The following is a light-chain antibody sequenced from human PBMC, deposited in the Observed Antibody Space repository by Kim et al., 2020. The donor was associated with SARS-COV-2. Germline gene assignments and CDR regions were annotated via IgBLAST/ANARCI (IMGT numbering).Light chain of an antibody. J-gene: IGLJ1*01. V-gene: IGLV2-14*01. CDR1: SSDVGSYNY. CDR3: SSYTSINTFV. CDR2: DVN. Sequence: QSALTQPASVSGSPGQSITISCTGTSSDVGSYNYVSWYQQYPGKAPKLMIYDVNKWPSGVSNRFSGSKSDNTASLTISGLQAEDEADYYCSSYTSINTFVFGIGTKVTVL.